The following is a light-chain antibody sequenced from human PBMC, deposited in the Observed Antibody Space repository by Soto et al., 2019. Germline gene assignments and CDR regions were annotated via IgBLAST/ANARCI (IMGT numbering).Light chain of an antibody. CDR3: QQGYSTPWT. V-gene: IGKV1-39*01. J-gene: IGKJ1*01. Sequence: DIQMTQSPSSLSASVRDRITITCRASQSISNHLNWYQQKPGKGPNLLIYAASSLQRGVPSRFSGSGSGRDFVLTISSLQPEDSATYYCQQGYSTPWTFGQGTKVDI. CDR2: AAS. CDR1: QSISNH.